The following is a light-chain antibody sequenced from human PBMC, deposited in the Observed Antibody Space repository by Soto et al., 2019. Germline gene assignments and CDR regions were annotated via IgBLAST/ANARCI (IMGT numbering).Light chain of an antibody. CDR3: QQLNVYPST. Sequence: SQLTQSPSSLSVSVDDRVTIPCQASHDITNFLNWYQQKPGKAPKLLIYDVSKLETGVPSRFSGSGSGTDFTLTISCLQSEDFATYYCQQLNVYPSTFGGGTKVDIK. J-gene: IGKJ4*01. CDR2: DVS. V-gene: IGKV1-33*01. CDR1: HDITNF.